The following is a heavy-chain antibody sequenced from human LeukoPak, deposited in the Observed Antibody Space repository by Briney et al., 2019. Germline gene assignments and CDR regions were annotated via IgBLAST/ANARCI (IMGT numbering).Heavy chain of an antibody. CDR2: INSDGSST. V-gene: IGHV3-74*01. CDR3: ARGPNSQDY. CDR1: GITFNSFW. Sequence: PGGSLRLSCAASGITFNSFWMHWVRQAPGKGLVWVSHINSDGSSTSYADSVKGRFTISRDNTKNTLYLQMNSLRAEDTAVYYCARGPNSQDYWGQGTLVTVSS. J-gene: IGHJ4*02. D-gene: IGHD4-23*01.